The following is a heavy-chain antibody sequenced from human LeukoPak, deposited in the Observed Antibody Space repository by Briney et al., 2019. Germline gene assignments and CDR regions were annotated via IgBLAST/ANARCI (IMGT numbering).Heavy chain of an antibody. J-gene: IGHJ6*02. V-gene: IGHV3-48*01. D-gene: IGHD4-23*01. CDR3: ARDPYGGNSALYYYYYGMDV. Sequence: PGGSLRLSCAASGFTFSSYDMNWVRQAPGKGLEWVSYISSRSSTIYYADSVKGRFTISRDNSKNTPYLQMNSLRAEDTAVYYCARDPYGGNSALYYYYYGMDVWGQGTTVTVSS. CDR1: GFTFSSYD. CDR2: ISSRSSTI.